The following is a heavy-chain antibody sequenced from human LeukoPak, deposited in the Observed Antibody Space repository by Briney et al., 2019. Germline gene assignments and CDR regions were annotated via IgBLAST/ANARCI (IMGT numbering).Heavy chain of an antibody. CDR2: IRSDGSNK. CDR3: ARILDSAWGELGY. J-gene: IGHJ4*02. CDR1: GVTFSSYG. Sequence: GGSLTLSCAGSGVTFSSYGMHWLRQAPGKGLDRMAFIRSDGSNKYYADSVKGRFTISRDNSKNTLYLQMNSLRAEDTAVYYCARILDSAWGELGYWGQGTLVTVSS. V-gene: IGHV3-30*02. D-gene: IGHD6-19*01.